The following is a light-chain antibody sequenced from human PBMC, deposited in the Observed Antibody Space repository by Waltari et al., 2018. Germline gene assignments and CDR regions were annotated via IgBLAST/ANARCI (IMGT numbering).Light chain of an antibody. J-gene: IGLJ1*01. CDR2: QDN. V-gene: IGLV3-1*01. Sequence: SYELTQPPSVSVSPGQTASITCSGDKLGNKYACWYQQKPGQSPVLVIYQDNKRPSGIPERFSGSNSGNTATLTISGTQAMDEADYYCQAWDSSTAFYVFGTGTTVTVL. CDR3: QAWDSSTAFYV. CDR1: KLGNKY.